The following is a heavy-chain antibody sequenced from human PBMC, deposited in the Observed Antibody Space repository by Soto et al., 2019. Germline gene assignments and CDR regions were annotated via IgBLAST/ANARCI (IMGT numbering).Heavy chain of an antibody. CDR2: ISYDGSNK. J-gene: IGHJ4*02. CDR1: GFTFSSYA. CDR3: ATPLWYTIFGVVY. V-gene: IGHV3-30-3*01. Sequence: QVPLVESGGGVVQPGRSLRLSCAASGFTFSSYAMHWVRQAPGKGLEWVAVISYDGSNKYYADSVKGRFTISRDNSKNTLYLQMNSLRAEDTAVYYCATPLWYTIFGVVYWGQGTLVTVSS. D-gene: IGHD3-3*01.